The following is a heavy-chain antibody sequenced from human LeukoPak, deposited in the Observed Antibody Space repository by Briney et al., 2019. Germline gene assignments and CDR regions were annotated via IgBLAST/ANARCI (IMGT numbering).Heavy chain of an antibody. J-gene: IGHJ5*02. D-gene: IGHD6-6*01. CDR3: ARAQTKYSSWFDP. CDR2: ISAYNGNT. CDR1: GYTFTGYY. V-gene: IGHV1-18*04. Sequence: ASVKVSCKASGYTFTGYYMHWVRQAPGQGLEWMGWISAYNGNTNYAQKLQGRVTMTTDTSTSTAYMELRSLRSDDTAVYYCARAQTKYSSWFDPWGQGTLVTVSS.